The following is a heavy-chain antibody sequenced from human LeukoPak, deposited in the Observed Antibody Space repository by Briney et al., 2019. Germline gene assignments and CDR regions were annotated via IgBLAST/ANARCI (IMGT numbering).Heavy chain of an antibody. D-gene: IGHD3-10*01. Sequence: GGSLRLSCAASGFTFSSYAMTWVRQAPGRGLEWVANIKQDGGERYYVDSVKGRFTISRDNAKNSLYLQMNSLRAEDTAVYYCTREYYYGSGSYYNGYWGQGTLVTVSS. J-gene: IGHJ4*02. CDR2: IKQDGGER. CDR1: GFTFSSYA. CDR3: TREYYYGSGSYYNGY. V-gene: IGHV3-7*04.